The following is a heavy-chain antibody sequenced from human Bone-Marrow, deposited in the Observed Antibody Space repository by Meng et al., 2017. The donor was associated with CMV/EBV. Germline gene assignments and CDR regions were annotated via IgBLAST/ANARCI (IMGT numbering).Heavy chain of an antibody. J-gene: IGHJ5*02. CDR1: SNSYY. Sequence: SNSYYGGWIRQPLGEGPEWIGSIYYSGNTYYNPSLKSRVTMSVDTSNNQFSLKLSSVTAADTAVYYCARSWGYCGATTCHQAWFDTWGQGTLVTVSS. CDR2: IYYSGNT. CDR3: ARSWGYCGATTCHQAWFDT. V-gene: IGHV4-39*01. D-gene: IGHD2-15*01.